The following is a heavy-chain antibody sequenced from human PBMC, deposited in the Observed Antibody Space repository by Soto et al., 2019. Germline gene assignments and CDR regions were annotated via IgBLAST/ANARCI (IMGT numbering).Heavy chain of an antibody. Sequence: QITLKESGPLLVEPTQTLTLTCSFSGFSLTTGGVGVGWLRQAPGKALACIGIIYWDNDRPYNPSLKDRLTITKDHSKNQVVLASAYVEPVDTAHYYCARRVRYSSYREVGWFYPRGQGTLVT. V-gene: IGHV2-5*02. CDR1: GFSLTTGGVG. CDR2: IYWDNDR. CDR3: ARRVRYSSYREVGWFYP. J-gene: IGHJ5*02. D-gene: IGHD3-9*01.